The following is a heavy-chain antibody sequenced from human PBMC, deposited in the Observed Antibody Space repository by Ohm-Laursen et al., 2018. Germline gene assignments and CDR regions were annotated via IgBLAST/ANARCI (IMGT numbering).Heavy chain of an antibody. J-gene: IGHJ4*02. CDR3: VRDKGIIGTTRGYFDY. V-gene: IGHV3-33*01. D-gene: IGHD1-20*01. CDR2: IWYDGSNK. Sequence: SLRLSCTASGFTFNTYGMHWVRQAPGKGLEWVAVIWYDGSNKYYGDSVKGRFTVSRDNSKNTQYLQMNSLRAEDTAVYYCVRDKGIIGTTRGYFDYWGQGILVTVSS. CDR1: GFTFNTYG.